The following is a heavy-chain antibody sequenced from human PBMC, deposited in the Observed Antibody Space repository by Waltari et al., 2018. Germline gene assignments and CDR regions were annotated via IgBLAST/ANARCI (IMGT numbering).Heavy chain of an antibody. CDR2: IRYDGSNK. D-gene: IGHD6-13*01. Sequence: QVQLVESGGGVVQPGGSLRLSCAASGFTFSSYGMHWVRQAPGKGLEWVAFIRYDGSNKYYADSVKGRFTISRDNSKNTLYLQMNSLRAEDTAVYYCAKGVGIAAADPFDYWGQGTLVTVSS. V-gene: IGHV3-30*02. J-gene: IGHJ4*02. CDR3: AKGVGIAAADPFDY. CDR1: GFTFSSYG.